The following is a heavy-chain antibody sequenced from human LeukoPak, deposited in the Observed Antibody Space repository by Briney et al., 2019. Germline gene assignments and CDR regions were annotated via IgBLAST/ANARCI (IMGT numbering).Heavy chain of an antibody. Sequence: PSETLSLTCPVYGGSFSGYYWSWIRQPPGKGLEWIGEINHSGSTNYNPSLKSRVTISVDTSKNQFSLKLSSVTAEDTAVYYCARHHPSDDFWSGHYTGIRFDPWGQGTLVTVSS. V-gene: IGHV4-34*01. CDR1: GGSFSGYY. D-gene: IGHD3-3*01. J-gene: IGHJ5*02. CDR3: ARHHPSDDFWSGHYTGIRFDP. CDR2: INHSGST.